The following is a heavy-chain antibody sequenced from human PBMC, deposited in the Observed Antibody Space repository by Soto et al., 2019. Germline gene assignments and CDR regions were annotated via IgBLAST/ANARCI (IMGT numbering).Heavy chain of an antibody. CDR1: GDAISRGVYY. CDR2: SYYSGNT. D-gene: IGHD6-19*01. CDR3: VRCRGYTRSGPGGWWLDR. Sequence: SETLSFTCNVSGDAISRGVYYWGWIRQHPGKGLQWLGYSYYSGNTYYSPSLRGRITISVDMSENQFSLKLTSATAADTAVYYCVRCRGYTRSGPGGWWLDRWGQGSLVTVAS. J-gene: IGHJ5*02. V-gene: IGHV4-31*03.